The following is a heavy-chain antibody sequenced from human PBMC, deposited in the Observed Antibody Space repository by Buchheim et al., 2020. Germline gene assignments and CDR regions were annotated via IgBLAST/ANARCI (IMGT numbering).Heavy chain of an antibody. V-gene: IGHV3-11*01. CDR2: ISSSGSTI. CDR3: ARHIVVVVAATFHYYYYGMDV. D-gene: IGHD2-15*01. J-gene: IGHJ6*02. CDR1: GFTFSDYY. Sequence: QVQLVESGGGLVKPGGSLRLSCAASGFTFSDYYMSWIRQAPGKGLEWVSYISSSGSTIYYADSVKGRFTISRDNAKNSLYLQMNSLRAENTAVYYCARHIVVVVAATFHYYYYGMDVWGQGTT.